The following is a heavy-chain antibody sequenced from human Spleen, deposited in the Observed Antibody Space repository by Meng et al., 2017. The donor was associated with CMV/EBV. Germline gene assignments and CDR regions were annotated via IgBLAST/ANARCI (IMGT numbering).Heavy chain of an antibody. J-gene: IGHJ3*02. CDR2: IVPILGTT. D-gene: IGHD6-13*01. V-gene: IGHV1-69*05. Sequence: SVKIFCKASEGTLITYAISWVRQAPGQGLEWMGGIVPILGTTNSAQKFQGRLTITTDESTTTAYMELSSLRSADTAVYYCARCIPRVYSNSWRSRDGFDIWGQGTMVTVSS. CDR1: EGTLITYA. CDR3: ARCIPRVYSNSWRSRDGFDI.